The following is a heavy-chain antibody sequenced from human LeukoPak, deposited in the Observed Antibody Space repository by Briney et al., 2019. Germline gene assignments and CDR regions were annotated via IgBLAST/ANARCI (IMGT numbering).Heavy chain of an antibody. D-gene: IGHD2-15*01. J-gene: IGHJ4*02. CDR3: ARAALTCGNSGCYYYFDF. Sequence: GGSLRLPCAASGFSFSDYYMSWIRQAPGKGLEWVSHIRSSGRTMYYTDSVKGRFTISRDNARSSLFLQMTRLRDDDTAVYYCARAALTCGNSGCYYYFDFWVQGIPVTVSS. CDR2: IRSSGRTM. CDR1: GFSFSDYY. V-gene: IGHV3-11*01.